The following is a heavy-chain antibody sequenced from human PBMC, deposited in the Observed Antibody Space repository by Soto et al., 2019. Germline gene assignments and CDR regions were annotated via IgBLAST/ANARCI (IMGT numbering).Heavy chain of an antibody. V-gene: IGHV4-59*01. CDR3: ARVASAISYLQS. Sequence: PSETLSLTCTVSDGSIISDYWSWIWQCPEKGQECIGYISNSGSTKNNPSLTNRVTILIDTSTNQNSLKLSSVTAADTAVYYCARVASAISYLQSWAQGAPVPVSS. CDR2: ISNSGST. J-gene: IGHJ4*02. CDR1: DGSIISDY. D-gene: IGHD3-3*01.